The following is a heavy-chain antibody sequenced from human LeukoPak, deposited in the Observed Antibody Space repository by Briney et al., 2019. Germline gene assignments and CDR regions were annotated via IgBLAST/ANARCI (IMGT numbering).Heavy chain of an antibody. Sequence: SETLSLTCNVSGVSISSYYWSWIRQPAGKGLEWIGRDYNSGATNYNPSLKSRVTISIDTSKNQFPLKLSSVTAADSAVYYCARLTRLSTSPDRYYLDYWGQGTLVTVSS. J-gene: IGHJ4*02. CDR2: DYNSGAT. CDR3: ARLTRLSTSPDRYYLDY. D-gene: IGHD6-6*01. V-gene: IGHV4-4*07. CDR1: GVSISSYY.